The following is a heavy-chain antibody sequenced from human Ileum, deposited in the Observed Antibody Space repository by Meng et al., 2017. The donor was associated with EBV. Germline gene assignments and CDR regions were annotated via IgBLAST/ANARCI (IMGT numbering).Heavy chain of an antibody. Sequence: LQESGPCLVQLSETLSLTCTVSGCSISTGNFYWGLIRQSPGKALECIGTIYYRGNTFYNPSLKSRLTISIDTSKNEFSLTLRAVTAADTALYYCASAYDYGDYEAFAYWGPGGLVTVSS. J-gene: IGHJ4*02. V-gene: IGHV4-39*07. CDR1: GCSISTGNFY. D-gene: IGHD4-17*01. CDR2: IYYRGNT. CDR3: ASAYDYGDYEAFAY.